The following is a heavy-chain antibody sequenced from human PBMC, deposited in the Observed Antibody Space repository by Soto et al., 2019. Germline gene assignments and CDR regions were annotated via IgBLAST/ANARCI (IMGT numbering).Heavy chain of an antibody. J-gene: IGHJ4*01. V-gene: IGHV4-39*01. Sequence: PSETLSLTCTVSGGSISSSSYYWGWIRQPPGKGLEWIGSIYYSGSTYSNPSLKSRVTISVDTSKNQFSLKLSSVTAADTAVYYCARQPRILNGYSGHFDYWGHGTLVTVS. CDR3: ARQPRILNGYSGHFDY. CDR1: GGSISSSSYY. D-gene: IGHD3-9*01. CDR2: IYYSGST.